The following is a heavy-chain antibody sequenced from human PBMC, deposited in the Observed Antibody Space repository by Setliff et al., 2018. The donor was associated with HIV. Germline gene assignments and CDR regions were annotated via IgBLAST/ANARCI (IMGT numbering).Heavy chain of an antibody. Sequence: PGGSLRLSCVGSGFTFSSYWMHWVRQVAGQGLEWVSAIGTIGDTFYPDSVKGRFTNSRENAENSLYLQMNSLRAEDTAVYYCARGSMGPAPGPDDAFDIWGQGTMVTVSS. CDR2: IGTIGDT. D-gene: IGHD6-13*01. CDR1: GFTFSSYW. CDR3: ARGSMGPAPGPDDAFDI. V-gene: IGHV3-13*01. J-gene: IGHJ3*02.